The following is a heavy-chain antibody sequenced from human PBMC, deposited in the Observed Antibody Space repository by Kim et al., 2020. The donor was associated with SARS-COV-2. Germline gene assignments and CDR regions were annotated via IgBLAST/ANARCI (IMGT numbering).Heavy chain of an antibody. J-gene: IGHJ4*02. CDR3: ARVNHRGTNPPLGY. V-gene: IGHV1-8*01. CDR1: GYTFTSYD. Sequence: ASVKVSCKASGYTFTSYDINWVRQATGQGLEWMGWMNPNSGNTGYAQKFQGRATMTRNTPISTAYMERSSLRSEDTAVYYCARVNHRGTNPPLGYWGEGTLGTVSS. D-gene: IGHD1-26*01. CDR2: MNPNSGNT.